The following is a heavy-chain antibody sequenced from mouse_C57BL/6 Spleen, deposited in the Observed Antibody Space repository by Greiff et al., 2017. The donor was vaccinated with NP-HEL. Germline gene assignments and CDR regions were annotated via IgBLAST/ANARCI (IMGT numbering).Heavy chain of an antibody. Sequence: VQLQQSGAELVKPGASVKLSCKASGYTFTEYTIHWVKQRSGQGLEWIGWFYPGSGSIKYNEKFKDKATLTADKSSSTVYMELSRLTSEDSAVYCCARHEAAYYYGSSYGELDYWGQGTTLTVSS. CDR2: FYPGSGSI. CDR1: GYTFTEYT. V-gene: IGHV1-62-2*01. D-gene: IGHD1-1*01. CDR3: ARHEAAYYYGSSYGELDY. J-gene: IGHJ2*01.